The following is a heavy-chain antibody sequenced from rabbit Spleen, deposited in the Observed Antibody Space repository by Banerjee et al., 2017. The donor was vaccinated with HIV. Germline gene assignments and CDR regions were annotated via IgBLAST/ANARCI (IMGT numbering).Heavy chain of an antibody. CDR3: ARDTSSSFSSYGMDL. J-gene: IGHJ6*01. CDR2: INASTGKP. Sequence: QEQLVKSGGGLVQPEGSLTLTCKASGFSFSDRDVMCWVRQAPGKGLEWIACINASTGKPVYATWASGRFTISRTSSTTVTLRMTSLTVADRATYFCARDTSSSFSSYGMDLWAQGPWSPS. D-gene: IGHD1-1*01. CDR1: GFSFSDRDV. V-gene: IGHV1S45*01.